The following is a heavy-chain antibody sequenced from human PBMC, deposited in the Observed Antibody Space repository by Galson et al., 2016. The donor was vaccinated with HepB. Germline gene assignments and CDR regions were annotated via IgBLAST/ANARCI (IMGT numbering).Heavy chain of an antibody. J-gene: IGHJ4*02. CDR3: ARDLGIVVPAPLAFDY. Sequence: SLRLSCAASGFIVSSYWMSWVRQAPGKGLEWVANIKQDGSEKYYVDSVKGRFTISRDNDKNSLYLQMNSLRAEDTAVYYCARDLGIVVPAPLAFDYWGQGTLVTVSS. D-gene: IGHD2-2*01. CDR2: IKQDGSEK. V-gene: IGHV3-7*01. CDR1: GFIVSSYW.